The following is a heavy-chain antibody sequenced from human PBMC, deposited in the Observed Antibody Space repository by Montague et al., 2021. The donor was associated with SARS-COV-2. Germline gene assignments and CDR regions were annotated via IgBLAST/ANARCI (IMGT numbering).Heavy chain of an antibody. CDR3: ASPSEGSGYYRPFDD. CDR1: GASVTSTNW. CDR2: IYHTGNT. V-gene: IGHV4-4*02. D-gene: IGHD3-22*01. Sequence: SETLSLTCGVSGASVTSTNWWSWVRQPTGKGLEWIGEIYHTGNTNYSPSLKNRVSISLDKSKNQLSLRLNSVTAADTAVYYCASPSEGSGYYRPFDDWGQGILVAVSS. J-gene: IGHJ4*02.